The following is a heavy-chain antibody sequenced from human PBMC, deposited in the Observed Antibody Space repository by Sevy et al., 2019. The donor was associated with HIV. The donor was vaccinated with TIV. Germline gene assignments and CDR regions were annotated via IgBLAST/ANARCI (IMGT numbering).Heavy chain of an antibody. CDR3: EGGCYYDSSGYLGY. CDR2: IQQDGSEK. V-gene: IGHV3-7*01. CDR1: GFTFSSYW. Sequence: GGSLRLSCAASGFTFSSYWMNWVRQAPGKGLEWVANIQQDGSEKYYVDSVKGRFTISRDNAKNSLYLQMNSLRAEDTAVYYCEGGCYYDSSGYLGYWGQGTLVTVSS. D-gene: IGHD3-22*01. J-gene: IGHJ4*02.